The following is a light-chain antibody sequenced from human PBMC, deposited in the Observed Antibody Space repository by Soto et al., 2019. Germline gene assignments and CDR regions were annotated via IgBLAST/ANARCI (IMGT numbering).Light chain of an antibody. CDR2: GAS. J-gene: IGKJ5*01. Sequence: EIVLTQSPATLSLSPGERATLSCRASQSISSYLAWYQQKPGQAPRLLIYGASSRATGIPDRFSGSGSGTDFTLTISRLEPEDFAVYYCQQRQHWPPITFGQGTRLEIK. CDR1: QSISSY. CDR3: QQRQHWPPIT. V-gene: IGKV3-11*01.